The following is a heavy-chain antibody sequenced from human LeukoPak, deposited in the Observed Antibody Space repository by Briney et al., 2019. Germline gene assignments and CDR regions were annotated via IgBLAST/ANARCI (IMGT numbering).Heavy chain of an antibody. CDR2: ISYDGSNK. D-gene: IGHD3-16*02. CDR3: ARDLQDPFTFGGVIAPEGYFQH. CDR1: GFTFSSYG. V-gene: IGHV3-30*03. J-gene: IGHJ1*01. Sequence: GRSLRLSCAASGFTFSSYGMHWVRQAPGKGLEWVAVISYDGSNKYYADSVKGRFTISRDNSKNTLYLQMNSLRAEDTAVYYCARDLQDPFTFGGVIAPEGYFQHWGQGTLVTVSS.